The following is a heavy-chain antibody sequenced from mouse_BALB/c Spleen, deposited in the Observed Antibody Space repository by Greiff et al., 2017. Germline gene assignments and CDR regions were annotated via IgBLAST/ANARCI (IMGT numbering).Heavy chain of an antibody. CDR3: APFIAAVVYGNSYAMDY. V-gene: IGHV3-6*02. D-gene: IGHD1-1*01. CDR2: ISYDGSN. CDR1: GYSITSGYY. Sequence: EVQLQQSGPGLVKPSQSLSLTCSVTGYSITSGYYWNWIRQFPGNKLEWMGYISYDGSNNYNPSLKNRVSITRDTSKNQFFLKLNSVTTEDTAIYYCAPFIAAVVYGNSYAMDYWGQGTSVTVSS. J-gene: IGHJ4*01.